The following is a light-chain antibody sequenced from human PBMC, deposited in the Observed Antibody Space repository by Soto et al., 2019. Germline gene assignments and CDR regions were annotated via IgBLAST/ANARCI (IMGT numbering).Light chain of an antibody. J-gene: IGKJ4*01. CDR2: DAY. CDR3: QQRTTWPRLWT. V-gene: IGKV3-11*01. Sequence: ESVLTQSPATLSLSPGERATLSCRASQSVGSSLAWYQQKPGQAPRLLIYDAYNRATGIPARFSGSVSGTYFSLTIRSLEPEDFAVYYCQQRTTWPRLWTFGGGTKVEIK. CDR1: QSVGSS.